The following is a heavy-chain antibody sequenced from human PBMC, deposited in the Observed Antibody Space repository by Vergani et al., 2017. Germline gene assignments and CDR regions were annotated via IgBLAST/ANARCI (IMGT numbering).Heavy chain of an antibody. CDR1: GFTFDDYA. V-gene: IGHV3-9*01. CDR3: AKDLSRVFTTPDY. J-gene: IGHJ4*02. Sequence: EVQLVESGGGLVQPGRSLRLSCAASGFTFDDYAMHWVRQAPGKGLEWVSGISWNSGSIGYADSVKGRFTISSDNAKNSLYLQMNSLRAEDTDLYYCAKDLSRVFTTPDYWGQGTLVNVSS. D-gene: IGHD3-22*01. CDR2: ISWNSGSI.